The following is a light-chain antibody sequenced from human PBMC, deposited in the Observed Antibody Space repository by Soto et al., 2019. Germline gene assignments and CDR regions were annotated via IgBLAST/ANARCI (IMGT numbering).Light chain of an antibody. Sequence: QSALTQPPSASGSPGQSVTISCTGTSSDVGACNYVSWYQHHPGKAPKLMIYDVNKRPSGVPDRFSGSKSGNTASLTVSGLQAEDEADYYCASSAGSHNMIFGGVTELTVL. CDR1: SSDVGACNY. CDR3: ASSAGSHNMI. V-gene: IGLV2-8*01. J-gene: IGLJ2*01. CDR2: DVN.